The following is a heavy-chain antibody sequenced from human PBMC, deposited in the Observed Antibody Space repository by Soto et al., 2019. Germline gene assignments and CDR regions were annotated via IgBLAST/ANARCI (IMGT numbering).Heavy chain of an antibody. D-gene: IGHD3-22*01. CDR2: ISAYNGNT. CDR1: GYTFTSYG. V-gene: IGHV1-18*04. J-gene: IGHJ3*02. CDR3: ARDGYTMIVVGWDAFDT. Sequence: ASVKVSCKASGYTFTSYGISWVRQAPGQGLEWMGWISAYNGNTNYAQKLQGRVTMTTDTSTSTAYMELRSLRSDDTAVYYCARDGYTMIVVGWDAFDTWGQGTMVTVSS.